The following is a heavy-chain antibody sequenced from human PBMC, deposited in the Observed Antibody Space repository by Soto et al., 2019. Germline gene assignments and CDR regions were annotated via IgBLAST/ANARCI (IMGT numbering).Heavy chain of an antibody. J-gene: IGHJ4*02. Sequence: EVQLVESGGGLVKPGGSLRLSCAASGFTFSSYSMNWVRQAPGKGLEWVSSISSSSSYIYYADSVKGRFTISRDNAKNSLYLQMNSLRAEDTAVYYCARDQDYYDSSVQAAAGYWGQGTLVTVSS. CDR2: ISSSSSYI. D-gene: IGHD3-22*01. CDR3: ARDQDYYDSSVQAAAGY. CDR1: GFTFSSYS. V-gene: IGHV3-21*01.